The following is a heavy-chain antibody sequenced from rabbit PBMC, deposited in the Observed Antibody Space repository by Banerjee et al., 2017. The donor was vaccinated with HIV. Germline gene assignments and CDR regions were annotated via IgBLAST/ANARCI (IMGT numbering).Heavy chain of an antibody. D-gene: IGHD6-1*01. V-gene: IGHV1S40*01. CDR1: GFSFSSSYY. CDR3: ARGDYIYGYVSYMDS. Sequence: QSLEESGGDLVKPGASLTLTCTASGFSFSSSYYMCWVRQAPGKGLEWIACIYTGSSGSTYYASWAKGRFTISKTSSTTVTLQMTSLTAADTATYFCARGDYIYGYVSYMDSWGQGTLVTVS. CDR2: IYTGSSGST. J-gene: IGHJ3*01.